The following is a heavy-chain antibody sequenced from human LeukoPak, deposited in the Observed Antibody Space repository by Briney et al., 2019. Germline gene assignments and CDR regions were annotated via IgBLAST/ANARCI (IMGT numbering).Heavy chain of an antibody. D-gene: IGHD3-10*01. Sequence: ASVKVSCKASGYTFTSYSINWVRQAPGQGLEWMGWISTYNGNTNYAQKLQGRVTMTRDTSTSTVYMELSSLRSEDTAVYYCARDSGVVRGTVDYWGQGTLVTVSS. CDR2: ISTYNGNT. V-gene: IGHV1-18*01. CDR1: GYTFTSYS. CDR3: ARDSGVVRGTVDY. J-gene: IGHJ4*02.